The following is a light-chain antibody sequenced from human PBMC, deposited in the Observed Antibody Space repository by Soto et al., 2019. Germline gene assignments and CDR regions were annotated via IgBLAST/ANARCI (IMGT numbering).Light chain of an antibody. CDR2: DIS. J-gene: IGKJ5*01. CDR1: QDVTTN. Sequence: EIVLTQSPATLSLSPGEGATLSCRAAQDVTTNFAWYQLRRGQPPRLLIYDISTRATGVPARFSGSGSGTEFTLTISGLQSEDFALYFCQQYNNWPFSFGPGTRLEIK. V-gene: IGKV3-15*01. CDR3: QQYNNWPFS.